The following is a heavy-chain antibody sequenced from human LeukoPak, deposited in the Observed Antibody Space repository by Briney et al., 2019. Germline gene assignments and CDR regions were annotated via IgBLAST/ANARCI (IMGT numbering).Heavy chain of an antibody. CDR2: INPSGGST. Sequence: ASVKVSFKASGYTFTSYYMHWVRHAPGQGLELMGIINPSGGSTSYAEKFQGRVTMTRDTSTSTVYMELSSLRSEDTAVYYCARGYCGGDSYSDYWGQGTLVTVSS. V-gene: IGHV1-46*01. CDR3: ARGYCGGDSYSDY. D-gene: IGHD2-21*02. J-gene: IGHJ4*02. CDR1: GYTFTSYY.